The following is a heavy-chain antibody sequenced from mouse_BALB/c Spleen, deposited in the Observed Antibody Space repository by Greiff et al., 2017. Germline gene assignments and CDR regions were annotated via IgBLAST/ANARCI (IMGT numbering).Heavy chain of an antibody. CDR2: ISCYNGAT. J-gene: IGHJ4*01. Sequence: LVKTGASVKISCKASGYSFTGYYMHWVKQSHGKSLEWIGYISCYNGATSYNQKFKGKATFTVDTSSSTAYMQFNSLTSEDSAVYYCARGVDTTVVAGYYYAMDYWGQGTSVTVSS. D-gene: IGHD1-1*01. V-gene: IGHV1S34*01. CDR1: GYSFTGYY. CDR3: ARGVDTTVVAGYYYAMDY.